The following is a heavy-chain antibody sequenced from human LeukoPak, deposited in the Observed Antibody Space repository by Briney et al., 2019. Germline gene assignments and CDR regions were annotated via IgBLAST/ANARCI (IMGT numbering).Heavy chain of an antibody. Sequence: GASVKVSCKASGYTFTSYGISWVRQAPGQGLEWMGIINPSGGSTSYAQKFQGRVTMTRDTSTSTVYMELSSLRSEDTAVYYCARDHRGSGWFSPGNAFDIWGQGTMVTVSS. CDR2: INPSGGST. CDR3: ARDHRGSGWFSPGNAFDI. D-gene: IGHD6-19*01. J-gene: IGHJ3*02. V-gene: IGHV1-46*01. CDR1: GYTFTSYG.